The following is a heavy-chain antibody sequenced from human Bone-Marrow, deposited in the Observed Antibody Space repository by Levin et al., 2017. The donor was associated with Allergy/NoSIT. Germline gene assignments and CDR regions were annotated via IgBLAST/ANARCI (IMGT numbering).Heavy chain of an antibody. D-gene: IGHD5/OR15-5a*01. CDR2: IYYTGST. CDR3: ARGYSLYDYDY. V-gene: IGHV4-59*11. Sequence: GSLRLSCTVSGASFISHYWTWIRQPPGKGLEWIGYIYYTGSTNYNPSLQSRVAMSLDTSKSQFSLKLSSVTAADTAVYYCARGYSLYDYDYWGQGTLVTVSS. CDR1: GASFISHY. J-gene: IGHJ4*02.